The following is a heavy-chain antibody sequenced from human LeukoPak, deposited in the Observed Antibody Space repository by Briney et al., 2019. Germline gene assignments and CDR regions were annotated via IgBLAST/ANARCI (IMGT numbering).Heavy chain of an antibody. Sequence: TGGSLRLSCSASGFTFSSYAMHWVRQAPGKGLEWVAVISYDGNNEYYTDSVKGRFTISRDNSKTTLFLQMNSLRVEDSAVYFCVRPTGYSSSWGNFDFWGQGTLVTVSS. D-gene: IGHD6-13*01. CDR1: GFTFSSYA. CDR3: VRPTGYSSSWGNFDF. V-gene: IGHV3-30*04. CDR2: ISYDGNNE. J-gene: IGHJ4*02.